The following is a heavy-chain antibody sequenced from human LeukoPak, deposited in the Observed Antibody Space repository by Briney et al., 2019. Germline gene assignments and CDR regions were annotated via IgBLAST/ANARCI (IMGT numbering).Heavy chain of an antibody. CDR1: GYTFTSYG. CDR2: ISAYNGNT. V-gene: IGHV1-18*01. Sequence: ASVKVSCKASGYTFTSYGISWVRQAPGQGLEWMGWISAYNGNTNYAQKLQGRVTMTTDTSSSTAYMELRSLRSDDTAVYYCAREGAPLGSSWYAQLYFDYWGQGTLVTVSS. CDR3: AREGAPLGSSWYAQLYFDY. D-gene: IGHD6-13*01. J-gene: IGHJ4*02.